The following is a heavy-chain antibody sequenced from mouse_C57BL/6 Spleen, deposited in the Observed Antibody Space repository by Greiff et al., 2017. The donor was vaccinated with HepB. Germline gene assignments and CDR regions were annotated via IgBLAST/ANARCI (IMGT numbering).Heavy chain of an antibody. CDR3: AREDGSSYGYAMDY. V-gene: IGHV1-54*01. J-gene: IGHJ4*01. CDR2: INPGSGGT. Sequence: VQVVESGAELVRPGTSVKVSCKASGYAFTNYLIEWVKQRPGQGLEWIGVINPGSGGTNYNEKFKGKATLTADKSSSTAYMQLSSLTSEDSAVYFCAREDGSSYGYAMDYWGQGTSVTVSS. D-gene: IGHD1-1*01. CDR1: GYAFTNYL.